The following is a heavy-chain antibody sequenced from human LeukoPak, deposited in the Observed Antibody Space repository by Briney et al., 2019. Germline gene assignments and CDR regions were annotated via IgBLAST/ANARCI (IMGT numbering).Heavy chain of an antibody. Sequence: ASVKVSCKASGYTFTGYYLHWVRQAPGQGLEWMGCVNPNSGDTNYAQKFQGRVTMTRDTSISTAYMELSRLRSDDTAVYYCARDTPSGYGGEYYYYYMDVWGKGTTVTVSS. CDR2: VNPNSGDT. CDR1: GYTFTGYY. J-gene: IGHJ6*03. D-gene: IGHD5-12*01. CDR3: ARDTPSGYGGEYYYYYMDV. V-gene: IGHV1-2*02.